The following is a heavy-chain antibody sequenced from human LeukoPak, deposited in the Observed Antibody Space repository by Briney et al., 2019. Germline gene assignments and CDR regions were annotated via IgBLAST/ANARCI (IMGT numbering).Heavy chain of an antibody. D-gene: IGHD5-18*01. J-gene: IGHJ3*02. Sequence: PSETLSLTCTVSGGSISSSSYYWGWIRQPPGKGLEWIGSIYYSGSTYYNPSLKSRVTISVDTSKNQFSLKLSSVTAADTAVYYCARTVQLWSNDFDIWGQGTMVTVSS. CDR2: IYYSGST. V-gene: IGHV4-39*01. CDR3: ARTVQLWSNDFDI. CDR1: GGSISSSSYY.